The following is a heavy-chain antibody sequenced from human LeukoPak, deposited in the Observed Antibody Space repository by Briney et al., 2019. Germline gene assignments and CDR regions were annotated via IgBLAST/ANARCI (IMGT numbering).Heavy chain of an antibody. J-gene: IGHJ4*02. CDR2: MNPNSGKT. CDR1: GYTFTSYD. Sequence: ASVEVSCKASGYTFTSYDINWVRQATGQGLEWMGWMNPNSGKTGYAQKFQGRVTMTRNTSISTAYMELSSLRSEDTAVYYCARGDYDILTGYYTIGYWGQGTLVTVSS. D-gene: IGHD3-9*01. CDR3: ARGDYDILTGYYTIGY. V-gene: IGHV1-8*01.